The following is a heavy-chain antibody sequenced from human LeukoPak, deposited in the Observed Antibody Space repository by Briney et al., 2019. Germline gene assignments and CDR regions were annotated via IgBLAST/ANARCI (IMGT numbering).Heavy chain of an antibody. D-gene: IGHD2-15*01. CDR3: ARGKLVAATPFDY. Sequence: PSETLSLTCAVYGGSFSGYYWSWIRQPPGKGLEWIGEINHSGSTNYNPSLKSRVTISVDTSKNQFSLKLSSVTAADTAVYYCARGKLVAATPFDYWGQGTLVTVSS. V-gene: IGHV4-34*01. CDR1: GGSFSGYY. J-gene: IGHJ4*02. CDR2: INHSGST.